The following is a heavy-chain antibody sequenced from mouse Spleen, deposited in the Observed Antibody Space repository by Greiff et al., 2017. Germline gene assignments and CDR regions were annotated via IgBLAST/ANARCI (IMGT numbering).Heavy chain of an antibody. J-gene: IGHJ4*01. Sequence: EVQRVESGPGLVKPSQSLSLTCSVTGYSITSGYYWNWIRQFPGNKLEWMGYISYDGSNNYNPSLKNRISITRDTSKNQFFLKLNSVTTEDTATYYCARGGSPYAMDYWGQGTSVTVSS. CDR3: ARGGSPYAMDY. CDR2: ISYDGSN. CDR1: GYSITSGYY. D-gene: IGHD1-1*02. V-gene: IGHV3-6*01.